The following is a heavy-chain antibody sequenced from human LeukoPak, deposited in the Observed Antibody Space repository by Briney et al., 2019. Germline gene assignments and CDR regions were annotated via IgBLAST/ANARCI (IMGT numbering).Heavy chain of an antibody. CDR1: GYTFTNYG. V-gene: IGHV1-18*01. J-gene: IGHJ3*02. Sequence: ASVKVSCKASGYTFTNYGISWVRQAPGQGLEWMGWISGYNGNTNYAQNFQGRVTMTTDTSTSTVYMELRSLRSDDTAVYYCAIYTPTFLYVHVFDIWGQGTMVTVSS. CDR2: ISGYNGNT. D-gene: IGHD3-3*02. CDR3: AIYTPTFLYVHVFDI.